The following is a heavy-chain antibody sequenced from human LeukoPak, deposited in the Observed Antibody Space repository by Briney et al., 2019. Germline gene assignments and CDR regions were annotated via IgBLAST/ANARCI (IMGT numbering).Heavy chain of an antibody. CDR2: IYTSGST. D-gene: IGHD3-9*01. CDR3: ARDPGRYSADAFDI. Sequence: SETLSLTCTVSGGSISSSSYYWSWIRQPAGKGLEWIGRIYTSGSTNYNPSLKSRVTMSVDTSKNQFSLKLSSVTAADTAVYYCARDPGRYSADAFDIWGQGTMVTVSS. J-gene: IGHJ3*02. V-gene: IGHV4-61*02. CDR1: GGSISSSSYY.